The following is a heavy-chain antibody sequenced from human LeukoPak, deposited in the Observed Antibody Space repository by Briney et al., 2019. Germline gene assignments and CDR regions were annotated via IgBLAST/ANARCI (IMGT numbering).Heavy chain of an antibody. CDR3: ARRQAYYYGSGVLSYYYYYGMDV. Sequence: ASVKVSRKASGYTFTSYDINWVRQATGQGLEWMGWMNPNSGNTGYAQKFQGRVTMTRNTSISTAYMELSSLRSEDTAVYYCARRQAYYYGSGVLSYYYYYGMDVWGQGTTVTVSS. J-gene: IGHJ6*02. CDR2: MNPNSGNT. CDR1: GYTFTSYD. V-gene: IGHV1-8*01. D-gene: IGHD3-10*01.